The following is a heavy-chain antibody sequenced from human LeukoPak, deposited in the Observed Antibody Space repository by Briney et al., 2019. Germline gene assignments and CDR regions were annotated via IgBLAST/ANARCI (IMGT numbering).Heavy chain of an antibody. J-gene: IGHJ4*02. V-gene: IGHV4-59*01. CDR2: IYYSGST. D-gene: IGHD1-26*01. Sequence: SETLSLTCTVSGGSISSYYWSWIRQPPGKGLEWIGYIYYSGSTNYNPSLKSRVTISVDTSKNQFSLKLSSVTAADTAVYYCARGEDSLMPHYWGQGTLVTVSS. CDR3: ARGEDSLMPHY. CDR1: GGSISSYY.